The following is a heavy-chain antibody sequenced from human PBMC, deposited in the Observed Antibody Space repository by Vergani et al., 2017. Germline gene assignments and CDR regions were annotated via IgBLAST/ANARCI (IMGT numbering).Heavy chain of an antibody. J-gene: IGHJ6*03. CDR1: GFTFSSYS. CDR3: AKWGGSGVPPPHYYYYYMDV. Sequence: EVQLVESGGGLVKPGGSLRLSCAASGFTFSSYSMNWVRQAPGKGLEWVSGISWNSGSIGYADSVKGRFTISRDNAKNSLYLQMNSLRAEDTALYYCAKWGGSGVPPPHYYYYYMDVWGKGTTVTVSS. V-gene: IGHV3-9*01. CDR2: ISWNSGSI. D-gene: IGHD2-15*01.